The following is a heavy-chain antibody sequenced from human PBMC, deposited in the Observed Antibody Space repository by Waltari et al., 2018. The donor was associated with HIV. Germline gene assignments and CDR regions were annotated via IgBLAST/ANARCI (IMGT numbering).Heavy chain of an antibody. V-gene: IGHV4-34*02. J-gene: IGHJ4*02. D-gene: IGHD4-17*01. CDR2: VDHAGKT. Sequence: KQWGAGLLKPADTLSLTCAVYGGSFRGYFWTWIRPSPGKGLEWIGEVDHAGKTHNNPSLKGRITLSSDKSKNQFSLKLTSVTAADTAIYFCARAGRRHGDHWEYYLDFWGRGTQVIVSP. CDR1: GGSFRGYF. CDR3: ARAGRRHGDHWEYYLDF.